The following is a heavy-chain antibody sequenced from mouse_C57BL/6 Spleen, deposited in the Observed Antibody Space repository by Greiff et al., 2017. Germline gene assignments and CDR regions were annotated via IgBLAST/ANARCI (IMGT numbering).Heavy chain of an antibody. J-gene: IGHJ2*01. V-gene: IGHV1-22*01. D-gene: IGHD2-3*01. CDR2: INPNNGGT. CDR3: ARGIYDGYPYYFDY. CDR1: GYTFTDYN. Sequence: VQLKQSGPELVKPGASVKMSCKASGYTFTDYNMHWVKQSHGKSLEWIGYINPNNGGTSYNQKFKGKATLTVNKSSSTAYMELRSLTSEDSAVYYCARGIYDGYPYYFDYWGQGTTLTVSS.